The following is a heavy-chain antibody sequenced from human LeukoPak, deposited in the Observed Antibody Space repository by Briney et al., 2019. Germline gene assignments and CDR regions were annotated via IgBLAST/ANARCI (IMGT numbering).Heavy chain of an antibody. CDR1: GFTFSSYG. CDR3: AKDSGTYYDFWSGYYTFDY. J-gene: IGHJ4*02. V-gene: IGHV3-30*02. CDR2: IRYDGSNK. D-gene: IGHD3-3*01. Sequence: GGSLRLSCAASGFTFSSYGMHWVRQAPGKGLEWVAFIRYDGSNKYYADSVKGRFTISRDNSKNTLYLQMNSLRAEDTAVYYCAKDSGTYYDFWSGYYTFDYWGQGTLVTVSS.